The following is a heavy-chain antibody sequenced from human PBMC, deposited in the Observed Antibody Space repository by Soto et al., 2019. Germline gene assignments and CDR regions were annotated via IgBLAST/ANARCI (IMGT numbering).Heavy chain of an antibody. J-gene: IGHJ4*02. CDR2: INHSGST. CDR3: ARVGPDYDFWSGYFDY. V-gene: IGHV4-34*01. Sequence: LSETLSLTCAVYGGSFSGYYWSWIRQPPWKGLEWIGEINHSGSTNYNPSLKSRVTISVDTSKNQFSLKLSSVTAADTAVYYCARVGPDYDFWSGYFDYRGQGTLVTVSS. CDR1: GGSFSGYY. D-gene: IGHD3-3*01.